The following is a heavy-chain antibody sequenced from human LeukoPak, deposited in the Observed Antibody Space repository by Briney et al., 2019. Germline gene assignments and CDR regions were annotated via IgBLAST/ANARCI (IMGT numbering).Heavy chain of an antibody. V-gene: IGHV3-7*03. D-gene: IGHD3-10*01. CDR1: GFMFSNYW. CDR3: ARDSLIQYGSGSYWGFDY. CDR2: IKKDGSDK. J-gene: IGHJ4*02. Sequence: GGSLRLSCVASGFMFSNYWMSWVRQVPGKRPEWVADIKKDGSDKYYVGSVKGRFTISRDNAKNSLYLQMNNLRAEDTAVYYCARDSLIQYGSGSYWGFDYWGQGILVTVSS.